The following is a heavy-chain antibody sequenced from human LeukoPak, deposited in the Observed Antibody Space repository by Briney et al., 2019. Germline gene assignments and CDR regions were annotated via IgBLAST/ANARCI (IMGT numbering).Heavy chain of an antibody. Sequence: GGSLRLSCAAPGFTFSSYEMNWVRQAPGKGLEWVSYISSSGSTIYYADSVKGRFTISRDNAKNSLYLQMNSLRAEDTAVYYCARDHRVVTAHHDAFDIWGQGTMVTVSS. D-gene: IGHD3-16*02. CDR1: GFTFSSYE. CDR2: ISSSGSTI. J-gene: IGHJ3*02. V-gene: IGHV3-48*03. CDR3: ARDHRVVTAHHDAFDI.